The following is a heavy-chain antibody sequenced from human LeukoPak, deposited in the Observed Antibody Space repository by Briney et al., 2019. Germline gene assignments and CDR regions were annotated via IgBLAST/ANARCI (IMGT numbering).Heavy chain of an antibody. V-gene: IGHV4-39*07. CDR2: IYHSGST. CDR1: GGSISSSSYS. J-gene: IGHJ4*02. CDR3: ARWHYYDSSGYKRRGYYFDY. D-gene: IGHD3-22*01. Sequence: SETLSLTCTVSGGSISSSSYSWGWLRQPPGKGLEWIGSIYHSGSTYYNPSLKSRVTISVDMSKNQFSLKLSSVTAADTAVYYCARWHYYDSSGYKRRGYYFDYWGQGTLVTVSS.